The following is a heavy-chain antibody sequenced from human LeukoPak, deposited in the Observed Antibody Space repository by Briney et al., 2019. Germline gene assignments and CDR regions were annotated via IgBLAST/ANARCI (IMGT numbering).Heavy chain of an antibody. J-gene: IGHJ4*02. V-gene: IGHV5-51*01. CDR1: GYSFTSYW. Sequence: GESLKISCKGSGYSFTSYWIGWVRQMPGKGLEWMGIIYPGDSDTRYSPSFQGQVTISADESISTAYLQWSSLKASDTAMYYCARLPYDSSGYYGVDYWGQGTLVTVSS. CDR3: ARLPYDSSGYYGVDY. D-gene: IGHD3-22*01. CDR2: IYPGDSDT.